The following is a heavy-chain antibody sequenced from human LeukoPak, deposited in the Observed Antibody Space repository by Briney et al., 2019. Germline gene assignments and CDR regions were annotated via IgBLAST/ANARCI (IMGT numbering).Heavy chain of an antibody. CDR3: ARAGQQWSPLRGTSLDY. Sequence: PSETLSLTCTVSGGSISSGSYYWSWIRQPAGKGLEWIGRIYTSGSTNYNPSLKSRVTISVDTSKNQFSLKLSSVTAADTAVYYCARAGQQWSPLRGTSLDYWGQGTLVTVSS. J-gene: IGHJ4*02. CDR1: GGSISSGSYY. V-gene: IGHV4-61*02. CDR2: IYTSGST. D-gene: IGHD6-19*01.